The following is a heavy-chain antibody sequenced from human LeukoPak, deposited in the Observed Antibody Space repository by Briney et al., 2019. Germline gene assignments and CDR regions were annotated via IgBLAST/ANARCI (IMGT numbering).Heavy chain of an antibody. CDR1: GFTFDDYA. CDR3: AKAPIATVIPTYFDY. J-gene: IGHJ4*02. CDR2: ISWNSGSI. D-gene: IGHD4-17*01. V-gene: IGHV3-9*01. Sequence: GGSLRLSCAASGFTFDDYAMHWVWQAPGKGLEWVSGISWNSGSIGYADSVKGRFTISRDNAKNSLYLQMNSLRAEDTALYYCAKAPIATVIPTYFDYWGQGTLVTVSS.